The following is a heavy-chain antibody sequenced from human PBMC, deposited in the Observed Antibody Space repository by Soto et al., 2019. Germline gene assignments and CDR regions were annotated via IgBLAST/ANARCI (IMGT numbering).Heavy chain of an antibody. Sequence: GASVKVSCKGSGYTFTSYGINWVRQAPGQGVEWMGWIGEYNGSTSYAQKFQGRVTMTRDTSTSTVYMELSSLRSEDTAVYYCARDGRRLLLRRSAYGMDVWGQGTTVTVSS. CDR1: GYTFTSYG. CDR3: ARDGRRLLLRRSAYGMDV. CDR2: IGEYNGST. J-gene: IGHJ6*02. D-gene: IGHD3-16*01. V-gene: IGHV1-18*04.